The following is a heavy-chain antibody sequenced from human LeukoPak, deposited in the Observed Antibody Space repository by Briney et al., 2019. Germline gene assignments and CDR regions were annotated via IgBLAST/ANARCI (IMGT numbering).Heavy chain of an antibody. J-gene: IGHJ4*02. CDR3: ARQSAGYCSGGSCYSGFFDY. D-gene: IGHD2-15*01. CDR1: GFTFSDYY. CDR2: ISSSSSYT. V-gene: IGHV3-11*06. Sequence: GGSLRLSCAASGFTFSDYYMSWIRQAPGKGLEWVSYISSSSSYTNYADSVKGRFTISRDNAKNSLYLQMNSLRAEYTAVYYCARQSAGYCSGGSCYSGFFDYWGQGTLVTVSS.